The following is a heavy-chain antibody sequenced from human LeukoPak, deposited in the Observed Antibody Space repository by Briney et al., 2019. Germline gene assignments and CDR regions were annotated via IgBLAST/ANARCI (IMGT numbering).Heavy chain of an antibody. Sequence: PSETLSLTCAVYGGSFSGYYWSWIRQPPGKGLEWIGEINHSGSTNYNPSLKSRVTISVDTSKNQFSLKLSSVTAADTAVYYCARHPPHSGSYLSLEYYFDYWGQGTLVTVSS. CDR3: ARHPPHSGSYLSLEYYFDY. D-gene: IGHD1-26*01. CDR1: GGSFSGYY. J-gene: IGHJ4*02. CDR2: INHSGST. V-gene: IGHV4-34*01.